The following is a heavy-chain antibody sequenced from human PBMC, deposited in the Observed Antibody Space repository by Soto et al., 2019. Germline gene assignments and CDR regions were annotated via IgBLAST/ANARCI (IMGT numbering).Heavy chain of an antibody. Sequence: QVQLVQSGVEVKEPGASVKVSCKAAGYTFSSYGIGWVRQAPGQGLEWMGWITVNSGNTNYPQKFQGRVTMTTDTSTSTADMELRSLTSDDTAVYYCARGLGGGWYHFDYWGQGTLVTVSS. V-gene: IGHV1-18*01. CDR1: GYTFSSYG. D-gene: IGHD6-19*01. CDR3: ARGLGGGWYHFDY. J-gene: IGHJ4*02. CDR2: ITVNSGNT.